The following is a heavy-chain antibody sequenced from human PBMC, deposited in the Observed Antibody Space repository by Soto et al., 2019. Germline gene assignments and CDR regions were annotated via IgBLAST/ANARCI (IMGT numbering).Heavy chain of an antibody. CDR1: GFTFSSYW. Sequence: GGSLRLSCAASGFTFSSYWMHWVRQAPGKGLVWVSRINSDGSSTSYADSVKGRFTISRDNAKNTLYLQMNSLRAEDTAVYYCARDEHDILTGYYMDVWGKGTTVTVSS. CDR3: ARDEHDILTGYYMDV. J-gene: IGHJ6*03. D-gene: IGHD3-9*01. CDR2: INSDGSST. V-gene: IGHV3-74*01.